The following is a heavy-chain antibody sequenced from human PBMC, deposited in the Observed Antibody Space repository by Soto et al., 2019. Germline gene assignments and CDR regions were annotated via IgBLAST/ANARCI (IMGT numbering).Heavy chain of an antibody. J-gene: IGHJ4*02. D-gene: IGHD2-8*02. CDR3: ACWGHIVPVAPSDFDR. CDR1: GVPFTNYW. Sequence: GGVLRLCCAASGVPFTNYWMNWVRQTPGKGLMWVSRISPDGSDVGYADSVEGRFTVSRDNAKNTLYLQMHSLRAEDTAMYYCACWGHIVPVAPSDFDRWGQGTLVPVSS. V-gene: IGHV3-74*01. CDR2: ISPDGSDV.